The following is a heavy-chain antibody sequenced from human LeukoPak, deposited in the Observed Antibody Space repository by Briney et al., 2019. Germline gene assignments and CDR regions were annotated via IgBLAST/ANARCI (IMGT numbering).Heavy chain of an antibody. CDR2: INHSGST. CDR1: GGSISSGGYY. V-gene: IGHV4-30-2*01. Sequence: PSQTLSLTCTVSGGSISSGGYYWSWIRQPPGKGLEWIGEINHSGSTNYNPSLKSRVTISVDTSKNQFSLKLSSVTAADTAVYYCAGLTTLNFDYWGQGTLVTVSS. D-gene: IGHD1-26*01. J-gene: IGHJ4*02. CDR3: AGLTTLNFDY.